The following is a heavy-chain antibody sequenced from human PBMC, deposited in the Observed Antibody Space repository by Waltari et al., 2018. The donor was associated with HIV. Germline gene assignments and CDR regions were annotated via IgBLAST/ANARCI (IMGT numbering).Heavy chain of an antibody. Sequence: EVQLVESGGGLVQPGESLRLSCGASGFTFRSTWMHWVRQAPGGGLVWVSRVNPDWSGTSYADSVKGRFTISRDNAKNTVYLQMNSLRAEDTAVYYCATTTTTTYFSWGQGTLVTVSS. CDR3: ATTTTTTYFS. CDR1: GFTFRSTW. V-gene: IGHV3-74*03. D-gene: IGHD1-1*01. J-gene: IGHJ5*02. CDR2: VNPDWSGT.